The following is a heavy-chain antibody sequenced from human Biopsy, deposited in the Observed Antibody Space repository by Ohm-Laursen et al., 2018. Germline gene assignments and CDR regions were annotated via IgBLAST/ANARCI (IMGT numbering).Heavy chain of an antibody. J-gene: IGHJ4*02. CDR3: ASKLDYSSGYPY. V-gene: IGHV1-2*02. D-gene: IGHD3-22*01. Sequence: SVKVSCKTSGGTFNSYTINWVRQAPGRGLEWMGWINPQSGGEHYAQKFKDRVTMTRDTSISTAYMELSSLRSDDTAVYYCASKLDYSSGYPYWGQGTLVTVSS. CDR2: INPQSGGE. CDR1: GGTFNSYT.